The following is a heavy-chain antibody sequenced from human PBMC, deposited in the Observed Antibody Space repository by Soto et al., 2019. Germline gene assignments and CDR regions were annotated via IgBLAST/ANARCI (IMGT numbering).Heavy chain of an antibody. CDR1: GYTFTSYY. V-gene: IGHV1-46*01. Sequence: QVQLVQSGAEVKKPGASGKVSCKPSGYTFTSYYMHWVRQAPGQGLEWMGIINPSGGSTSYAQKFQGRVTMTRDTSTSTVYMELSSLRSEDTAVYYCATTSFYDSSGYYWGQGTLVTVSS. CDR3: ATTSFYDSSGYY. CDR2: INPSGGST. J-gene: IGHJ4*02. D-gene: IGHD3-22*01.